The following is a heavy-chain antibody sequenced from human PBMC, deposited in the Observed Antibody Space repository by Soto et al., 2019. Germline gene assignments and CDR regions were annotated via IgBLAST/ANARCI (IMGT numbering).Heavy chain of an antibody. CDR3: ARATYYYGSGYGWFDP. CDR2: IYYSGST. CDR1: GGSISSGDYY. D-gene: IGHD3-10*01. J-gene: IGHJ5*02. Sequence: SETLSLTCTVSGGSISSGDYYWSWIRQPPGKGLEWIGYIYYSGSTYYNPSLKSRVTISVDTSKNQFSLKLSSVTAADTAVYYCARATYYYGSGYGWFDPWGQGTLVTVSS. V-gene: IGHV4-30-4*01.